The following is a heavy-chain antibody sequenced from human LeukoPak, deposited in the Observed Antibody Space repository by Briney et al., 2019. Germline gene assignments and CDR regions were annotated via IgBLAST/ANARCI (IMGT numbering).Heavy chain of an antibody. CDR1: GFTFSSYE. Sequence: GGSLRLSCAVSGFTFSSYEMNWVRQAPGKGLEWVSYISSSGSTIYYADSVKGRFTISRDNSKNTLSLQMNSLRAEDTAIYYCAKASNTWNYFDYWGQGTLVTVSS. CDR2: ISSSGSTI. CDR3: AKASNTWNYFDY. J-gene: IGHJ4*02. V-gene: IGHV3-48*03. D-gene: IGHD1-1*01.